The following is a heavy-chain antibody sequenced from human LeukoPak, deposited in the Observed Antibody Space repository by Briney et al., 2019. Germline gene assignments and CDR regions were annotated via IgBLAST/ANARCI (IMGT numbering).Heavy chain of an antibody. Sequence: GASVKVSCKASGYTFTSYAMNWVRQAPGQGLEWMGWINTNTGNPTYAQGFTGRFVFSLDTSVSTAYLQISSLKAEDTAVYYCAREPGPTITPGDYFDYWGQGTLVTVSS. CDR1: GYTFTSYA. D-gene: IGHD1-14*01. J-gene: IGHJ4*02. CDR3: AREPGPTITPGDYFDY. V-gene: IGHV7-4-1*02. CDR2: INTNTGNP.